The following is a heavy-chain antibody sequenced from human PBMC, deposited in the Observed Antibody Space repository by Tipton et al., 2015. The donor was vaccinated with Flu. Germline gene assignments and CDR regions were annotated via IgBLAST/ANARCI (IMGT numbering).Heavy chain of an antibody. CDR3: ARRDFSNYVSDPKSWFDP. CDR2: IYHTGST. Sequence: LRLSCVASGFTLSSYWMSWVRQAPGKGLEWIGNIYHTGSTYHNPSLKSRVTMSVDTSRNHLSLRLRSVTAADTAVYFCARRDFSNYVSDPKSWFDPWGQGILVTVSP. CDR1: GFTLSSYW. V-gene: IGHV4-59*04. D-gene: IGHD4-11*01. J-gene: IGHJ5*02.